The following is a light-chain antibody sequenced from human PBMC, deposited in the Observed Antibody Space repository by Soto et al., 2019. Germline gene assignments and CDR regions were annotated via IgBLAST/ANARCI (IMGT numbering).Light chain of an antibody. V-gene: IGKV1-9*01. J-gene: IGKJ5*01. Sequence: QMIQSPASLSASEGDRVTITCRASQSISRYLNWYQQKPWKAPKLLIYGVSTLQNGVPSRFSGAGSGTEFTLTITSLQPEDSATYYCQQLNHYPLTFGQGTRLAIK. CDR3: QQLNHYPLT. CDR2: GVS. CDR1: QSISRY.